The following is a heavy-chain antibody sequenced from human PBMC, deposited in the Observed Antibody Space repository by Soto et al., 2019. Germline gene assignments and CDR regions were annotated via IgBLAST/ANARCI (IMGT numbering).Heavy chain of an antibody. J-gene: IGHJ6*02. V-gene: IGHV1-18*04. D-gene: IGHD6-13*01. Sequence: ASVKVSCKASGYTFTSYSISWVRQAPGQGLEWMGWISAYNGNTNYAQKLQGRVTMTTDTSTSTAYMELRSLRSDDTAVYYCARDNAAAGIRVYYYYYGMDVWGQGTTVTVSS. CDR2: ISAYNGNT. CDR1: GYTFTSYS. CDR3: ARDNAAAGIRVYYYYYGMDV.